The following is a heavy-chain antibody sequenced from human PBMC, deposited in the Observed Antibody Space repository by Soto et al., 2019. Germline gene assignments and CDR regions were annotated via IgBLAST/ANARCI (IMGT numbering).Heavy chain of an antibody. CDR3: ARDGGAY. D-gene: IGHD3-16*01. J-gene: IGHJ4*02. CDR2: MSYDGSNN. Sequence: QVQLVESGGGVVQPGRSLRLSCAASGFTFSSYAMHWVRRAPGKGLEWMAVMSYDGSNNSYADSVKGRFTISRDNSKDKLYLQMNSLRPEDTALYYCARDGGAYWGQGTLVIVSS. CDR1: GFTFSSYA. V-gene: IGHV3-30-3*01.